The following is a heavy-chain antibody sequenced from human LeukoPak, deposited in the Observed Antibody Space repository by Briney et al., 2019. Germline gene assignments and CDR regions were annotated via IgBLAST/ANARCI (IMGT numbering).Heavy chain of an antibody. CDR3: ARAEIAAAGSYYYYMDV. Sequence: SETLSLTCTVSGGSISSYYWSWLRQPAGKGLEWIGRIYTSGSTNYNPSLKSRVTMSVDTSKNQFSLKLSSVTAADTAVYYCARAEIAAAGSYYYYMDVWGKGTTVTISS. V-gene: IGHV4-4*07. D-gene: IGHD6-13*01. J-gene: IGHJ6*03. CDR1: GGSISSYY. CDR2: IYTSGST.